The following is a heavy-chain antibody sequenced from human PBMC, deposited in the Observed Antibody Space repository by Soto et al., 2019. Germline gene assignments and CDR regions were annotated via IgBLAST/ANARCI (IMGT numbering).Heavy chain of an antibody. Sequence: SETLSLTCTVSGGSISSYYWSWIRQPPGKXLEWIGYIYYSGSTNYNPSLKSRVTISVDTSKNQFSLKLSSVTAADTAVYYCARDPSSYSSSWPYYYGMDVWGQGTTVTVSS. D-gene: IGHD6-13*01. CDR3: ARDPSSYSSSWPYYYGMDV. CDR1: GGSISSYY. CDR2: IYYSGST. J-gene: IGHJ6*02. V-gene: IGHV4-59*01.